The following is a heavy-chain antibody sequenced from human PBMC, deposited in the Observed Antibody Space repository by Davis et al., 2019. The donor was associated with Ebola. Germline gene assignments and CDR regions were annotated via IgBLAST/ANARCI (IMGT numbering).Heavy chain of an antibody. CDR2: ISSSGSAI. Sequence: GESLKISCAASGFTFSDYYMSWIRQAPGKGLEWVSYISSSGSAIHNADSVKGRFTISRDNAKNSLYLQMNSLRAEDTAVYYCTTQWLVLFARDYWGQGTLVTVSS. D-gene: IGHD6-19*01. J-gene: IGHJ4*02. CDR1: GFTFSDYY. CDR3: TTQWLVLFARDY. V-gene: IGHV3-11*01.